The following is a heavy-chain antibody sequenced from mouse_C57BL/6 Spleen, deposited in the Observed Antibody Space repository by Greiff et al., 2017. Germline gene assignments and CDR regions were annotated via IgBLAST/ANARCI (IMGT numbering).Heavy chain of an antibody. Sequence: EVKVVESGGGLVKPGGSLKLSCAASGFTFSDYGMHWVRQAPEKGLEWVAYISSGSSTIYYADTVKGRFTISRDNAKNTLFLQMTSLRSEDTAMYYCARGVDYAMDYWGQGTSVTVSS. J-gene: IGHJ4*01. D-gene: IGHD1-1*02. CDR3: ARGVDYAMDY. CDR1: GFTFSDYG. CDR2: ISSGSSTI. V-gene: IGHV5-17*01.